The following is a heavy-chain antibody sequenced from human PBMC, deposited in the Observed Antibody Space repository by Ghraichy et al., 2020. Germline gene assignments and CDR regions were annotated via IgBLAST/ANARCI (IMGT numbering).Heavy chain of an antibody. V-gene: IGHV2-26*01. J-gene: IGHJ6*02. CDR3: ARLYCSGGSCHQNHDYYGLDV. Sequence: SGPTLVKPTETLTLTCTVSGFSLSNGRMSVSWIRQPPGKALEWLAHIFSNDEKSYTTSLNTRLTISKDTSKGQVVLTMTNMDPVDTGTYYCARLYCSGGSCHQNHDYYGLDVWGQGTTVTVSS. CDR2: IFSNDEK. CDR1: GFSLSNGRMS. D-gene: IGHD2-15*01.